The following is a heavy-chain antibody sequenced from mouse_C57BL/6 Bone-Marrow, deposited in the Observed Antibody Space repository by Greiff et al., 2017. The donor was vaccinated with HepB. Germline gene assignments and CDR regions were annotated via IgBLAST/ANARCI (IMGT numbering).Heavy chain of an antibody. J-gene: IGHJ1*03. CDR1: GFTFSDFY. CDR2: SRNKANDYTT. V-gene: IGHV7-1*01. CDR3: ARDAEVYGSSYGWYFDV. D-gene: IGHD1-1*01. Sequence: EVQGVESGGGLVQSGRSLRLSCATSGFTFSDFYMEWVRQAPGKGLEWIAASRNKANDYTTEYSASVKGRFIVSRDTSQSILYLQMNALRAEDTAIYYCARDAEVYGSSYGWYFDVWGTGTTVTVSS.